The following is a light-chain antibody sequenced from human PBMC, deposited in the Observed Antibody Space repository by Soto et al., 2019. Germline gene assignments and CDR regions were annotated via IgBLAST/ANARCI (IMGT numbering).Light chain of an antibody. CDR3: SSYTSSSTYV. J-gene: IGLJ1*01. CDR1: SSDIGSYDS. CDR2: DVT. V-gene: IGLV2-14*01. Sequence: QSALAQPASVSGSPGQSITIFCTGTSSDIGSYDSVCWHQQHPGQAPRLMIYDVTSRASGVPDRFSASKSGNTASLTISGLQAADEADYYCSSYTSSSTYVFGTGTKLTVL.